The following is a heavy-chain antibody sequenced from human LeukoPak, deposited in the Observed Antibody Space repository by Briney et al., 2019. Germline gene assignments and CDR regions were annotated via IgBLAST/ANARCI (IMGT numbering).Heavy chain of an antibody. CDR3: ARRSAGNHRNLNFDF. Sequence: PSETLSLTCTVSGGSISSGSYYWGWTRQPPGKGLEWIVNIYYSGSTYYNPSLKSRVTISVDTSKNQFSLKLSSVTAADTAVYYCARRSAGNHRNLNFDFWGQGTLVTVSS. CDR1: GGSISSGSYY. D-gene: IGHD6-13*01. J-gene: IGHJ4*02. V-gene: IGHV4-39*01. CDR2: IYYSGST.